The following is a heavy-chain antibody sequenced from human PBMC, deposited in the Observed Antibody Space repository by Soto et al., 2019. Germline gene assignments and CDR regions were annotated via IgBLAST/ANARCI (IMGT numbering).Heavy chain of an antibody. D-gene: IGHD5-18*01. Sequence: QVQLVQSGAEVKKPGASVKVSCKASGYTFTSYDINWVRQATGQGLEWMGWMNPNSGNTGYAQKFQGRVTMTRNTSISTAYMELSRLRSEDTAVYYCARRVDTAMVNYYYYGMDVWGQGTTVTVSS. CDR1: GYTFTSYD. CDR3: ARRVDTAMVNYYYYGMDV. J-gene: IGHJ6*02. V-gene: IGHV1-8*01. CDR2: MNPNSGNT.